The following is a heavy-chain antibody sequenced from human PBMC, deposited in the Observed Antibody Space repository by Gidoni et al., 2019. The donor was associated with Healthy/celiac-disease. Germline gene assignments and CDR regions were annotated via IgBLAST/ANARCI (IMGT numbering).Heavy chain of an antibody. CDR1: GLAFSSYA. CDR3: AKDNEEGASWYFDY. V-gene: IGHV3-23*01. Sequence: EVQLLESGGCLVQRGGSLRLYCAASGLAFSSYAMSLVRQAPGKGLEWVAAISGSGGSTYYADSVKGRFTNSRDNSKNTLYRQMNSLRAEDTAVYYCAKDNEEGASWYFDYWGQGTLVTVSS. D-gene: IGHD2-2*01. CDR2: ISGSGGST. J-gene: IGHJ4*02.